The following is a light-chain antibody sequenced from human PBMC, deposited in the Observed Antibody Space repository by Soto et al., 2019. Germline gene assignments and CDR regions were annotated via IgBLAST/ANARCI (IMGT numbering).Light chain of an antibody. V-gene: IGLV2-14*01. CDR3: NSRTSSGSSV. CDR1: SSDVGGYNY. CDR2: EVS. Sequence: QSVLTQPASVSGSPGQSITISCTGASSDVGGYNYDSWYQQHPGRAPKLMLYEVSKRPSGVSNRFSGSKSGNTASLTISGLQADDEAEYYCNSRTSSGSSVFGGGTKLTVL. J-gene: IGLJ2*01.